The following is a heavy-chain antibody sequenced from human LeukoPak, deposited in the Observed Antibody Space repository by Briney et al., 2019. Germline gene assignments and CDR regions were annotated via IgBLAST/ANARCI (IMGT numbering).Heavy chain of an antibody. D-gene: IGHD6-6*01. CDR1: GGTFSSYA. J-gene: IGHJ6*03. CDR3: ARGYSSSSRGYYYYYYMDV. CDR2: IIPIFGTA. V-gene: IGHV1-69*05. Sequence: SVKVSCKASGGTFSSYAISWVRQAPGQGLEWMGGIIPIFGTANYAQKFQGRVTITTDESTSTAYMELSSLRSEDTAVYYCARGYSSSSRGYYYYYYMDVWGKGTTVTVSS.